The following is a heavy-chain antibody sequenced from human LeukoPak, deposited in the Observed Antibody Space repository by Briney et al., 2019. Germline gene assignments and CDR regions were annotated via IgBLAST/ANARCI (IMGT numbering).Heavy chain of an antibody. V-gene: IGHV1-8*01. CDR3: ARGRQGFYYYGSGSYDYYMDV. CDR2: MNPNTGNT. J-gene: IGHJ6*03. CDR1: GYTFISYD. D-gene: IGHD3-10*01. Sequence: ASVKVSCKASGYTFISYDLNWVRQVPGQGLEWMGWMNPNTGNTGYAQKFQGRVTITRNTSISTAYMELSSLRSEDTAVYYCARGRQGFYYYGSGSYDYYMDVWGKGTTVTVSS.